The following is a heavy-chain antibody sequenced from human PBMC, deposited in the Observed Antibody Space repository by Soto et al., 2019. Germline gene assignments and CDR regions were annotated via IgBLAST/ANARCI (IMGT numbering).Heavy chain of an antibody. CDR3: ARYKSNYYYGMDV. Sequence: QVQLQESGPGPVKPSETLSLTCTVSGGSISSYYWSWIRQPPGKGLEWIGYIYYSGITNYNPSLKSRVTISVDTSKNQFSLKLSSVTAADTAVYYCARYKSNYYYGMDVWGQGTTVTVS. CDR2: IYYSGIT. J-gene: IGHJ6*02. CDR1: GGSISSYY. V-gene: IGHV4-59*01. D-gene: IGHD1-20*01.